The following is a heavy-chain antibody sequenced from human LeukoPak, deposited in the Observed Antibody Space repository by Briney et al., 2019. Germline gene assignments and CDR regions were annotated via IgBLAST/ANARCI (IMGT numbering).Heavy chain of an antibody. D-gene: IGHD3-9*01. Sequence: GGSLRLSCAASGFTVSSNYMSWVRQAPGKGLEWVSTISGNGDSTFYADSVKGRFSISRDNSKNTLYLQMNTLRAEDTAIYYCARDPGYAIYYFDYWGQGTLVTVSS. J-gene: IGHJ4*02. CDR3: ARDPGYAIYYFDY. V-gene: IGHV3-23*01. CDR1: GFTVSSNY. CDR2: ISGNGDST.